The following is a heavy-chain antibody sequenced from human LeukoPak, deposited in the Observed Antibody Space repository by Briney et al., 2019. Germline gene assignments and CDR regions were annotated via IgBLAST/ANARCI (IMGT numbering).Heavy chain of an antibody. Sequence: ASVKVSCKASGGTFTSYGINWVRQAPGLGLEWMGRIIPIVGILNYAQRFQGRVTITADNSTNIAYMELSSLRSEDTAVYYCARGGSYYFYNGMDVWGQGTTVTVS. CDR1: GGTFTSYG. D-gene: IGHD1-26*01. CDR3: ARGGSYYFYNGMDV. J-gene: IGHJ6*02. CDR2: IIPIVGIL. V-gene: IGHV1-69*04.